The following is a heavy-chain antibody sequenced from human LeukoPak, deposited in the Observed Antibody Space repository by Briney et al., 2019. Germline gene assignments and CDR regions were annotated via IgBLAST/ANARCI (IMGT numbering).Heavy chain of an antibody. D-gene: IGHD3-10*01. CDR2: INHSGST. CDR3: ARWSSRITMVRGVKSGSYYYYGMDV. Sequence: SETLSLTCTVSGGPIESYYWSWIRQPPGKGLEWIGEINHSGSTNYNPSLKSRVTISVDTSKNQFSLKLSSVTAADTAVYYCARWSSRITMVRGVKSGSYYYYGMDVWGQGTTVTVSS. J-gene: IGHJ6*02. V-gene: IGHV4-34*01. CDR1: GGPIESYY.